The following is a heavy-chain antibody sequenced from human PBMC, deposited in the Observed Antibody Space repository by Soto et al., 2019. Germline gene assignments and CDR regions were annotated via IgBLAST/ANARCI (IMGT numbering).Heavy chain of an antibody. CDR3: ARRGYGSRWPNVYMDV. V-gene: IGHV3-64*01. J-gene: IGHJ6*03. D-gene: IGHD6-13*01. Sequence: EAQLVESGGGLVQPGGSLRLSCAASGFTFSNYEMHWVRQAPGKVLEYVSGISNNGAHTDYAKSVKGRFTISRDNSENTLYLQMGSLRAEDMARYYCARRGYGSRWPNVYMDVWGKGTTVTVSS. CDR1: GFTFSNYE. CDR2: ISNNGAHT.